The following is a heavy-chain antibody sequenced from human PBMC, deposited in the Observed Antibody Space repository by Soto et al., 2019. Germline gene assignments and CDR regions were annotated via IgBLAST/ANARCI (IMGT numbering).Heavy chain of an antibody. V-gene: IGHV4-34*01. D-gene: IGHD6-6*01. CDR2: INHSGST. CDR1: GGSFSGYY. Sequence: PSETLSLTCAVYGGSFSGYYWSWIRQPPGKGLEWIGEINHSGSTNYNPSLKSRVTISVDTSKNQFSLKLSSVTAADTAVYYCAYRIAARPFDFWGQGTLVTVSS. J-gene: IGHJ4*02. CDR3: AYRIAARPFDF.